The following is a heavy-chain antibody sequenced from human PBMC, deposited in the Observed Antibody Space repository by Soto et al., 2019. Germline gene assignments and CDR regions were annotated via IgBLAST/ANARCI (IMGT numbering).Heavy chain of an antibody. Sequence: SETLSLTCPVSCSSVSSGNCYWGFLRQPPGKGLEWIGTTYYTGSTYYNPSLKSRVTISVDMSKNQFSLKVRSVTAADTAVYYCVSGPGTTADYWGQGTLVTVSS. CDR3: VSGPGTTADY. D-gene: IGHD1-1*01. V-gene: IGHV4-39*01. CDR2: TYYTGST. CDR1: CSSVSSGNCY. J-gene: IGHJ4*02.